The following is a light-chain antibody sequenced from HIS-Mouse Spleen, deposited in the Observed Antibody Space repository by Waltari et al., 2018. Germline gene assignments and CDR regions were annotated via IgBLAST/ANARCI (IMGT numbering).Light chain of an antibody. CDR3: AAWDDSLNGSWV. J-gene: IGLJ3*02. Sequence: QSVLTQPPSASGTPGQRVTISCSGSSPNLGSNNLNWYQQLPGTAPKPLIYINNQRPSGVPDRFSGSKSGTSASLAISGLQSEDEADYYCAAWDDSLNGSWVFGGGTKLTVL. V-gene: IGLV1-44*01. CDR1: SPNLGSNN. CDR2: INN.